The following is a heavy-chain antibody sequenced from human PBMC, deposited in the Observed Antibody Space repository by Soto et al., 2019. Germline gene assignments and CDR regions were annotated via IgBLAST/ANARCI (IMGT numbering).Heavy chain of an antibody. V-gene: IGHV4-59*01. J-gene: IGHJ3*02. CDR2: MYFRGST. CDR3: AASYYAILTGHFAFDM. CDR1: GGSIISYY. Sequence: ASETLSLTCTVSGGSIISYYWSWSLQPPGKGLEWIGYMYFRGSTNYNPSLKSRVTISVDTSKNQFSLKLSSVTAADTAVYFCAASYYAILTGHFAFDMWGHRTMVTVSS. D-gene: IGHD3-9*01.